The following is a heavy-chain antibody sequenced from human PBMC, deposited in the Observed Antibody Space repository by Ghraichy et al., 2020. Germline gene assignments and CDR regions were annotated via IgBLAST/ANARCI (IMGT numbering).Heavy chain of an antibody. CDR3: ARGSRVVRFYYYDGMDV. CDR2: ITSSSRTK. J-gene: IGHJ6*02. Sequence: GGSPRLSCVGSGFSFSGYSMNWVRQSPGKGLEWVSYITSSSRTKSYADSVKGRFTISRDNAQNSLYLQMNSLRDEDTAVYYCARGSRVVRFYYYDGMDVWGQGTTVTVSS. CDR1: GFSFSGYS. D-gene: IGHD4-23*01. V-gene: IGHV3-48*02.